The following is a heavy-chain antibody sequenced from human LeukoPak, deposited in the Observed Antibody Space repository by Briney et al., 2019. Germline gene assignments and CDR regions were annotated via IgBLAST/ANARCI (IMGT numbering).Heavy chain of an antibody. CDR1: GGSLSSIYYY. CDR3: ARHSGYYYARDAFDI. V-gene: IGHV4-39*01. D-gene: IGHD3-22*01. CDR2: IYFSGST. J-gene: IGHJ3*02. Sequence: SETLSLTCTVSGGSLSSIYYYLGWIRQPPGKGLEWIGSIYFSGSTYYNSSLTSRVAISADTSKNQFYLKLSSVTAADTAVYYCARHSGYYYARDAFDIWGQGTMVTVSS.